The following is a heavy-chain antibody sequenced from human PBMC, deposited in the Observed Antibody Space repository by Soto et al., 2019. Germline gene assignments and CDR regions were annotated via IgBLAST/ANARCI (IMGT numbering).Heavy chain of an antibody. CDR1: GFTFSSYW. V-gene: IGHV3-74*01. CDR3: ARDVSNSVDY. CDR2: IGSNVRST. Sequence: EVQLVESGGGLVQPGGSLRLSCAASGFTFSSYWMHWVRQVPGKGLVWVSSIGSNVRSTNYADSVKGRFTISRDNAKNTLFLQMTSLRAEDTAVYYCARDVSNSVDYWGQGTLVTVSS. J-gene: IGHJ4*02. D-gene: IGHD4-4*01.